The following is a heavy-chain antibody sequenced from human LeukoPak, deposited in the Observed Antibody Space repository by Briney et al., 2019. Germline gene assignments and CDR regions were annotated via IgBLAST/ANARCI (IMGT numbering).Heavy chain of an antibody. J-gene: IGHJ4*02. D-gene: IGHD6-13*01. CDR2: IRYDGSNK. Sequence: GGSLRLSCAASGFTFSSYGMHWVRQAPGKGLEWVAFIRYDGSNKYYADSVKGRFTISRDNSKNTLYLQMNSLRPDDTAVYYCAKDQDIPAAGTWGSIDYWGQGTLVTVSS. CDR3: AKDQDIPAAGTWGSIDY. V-gene: IGHV3-30*02. CDR1: GFTFSSYG.